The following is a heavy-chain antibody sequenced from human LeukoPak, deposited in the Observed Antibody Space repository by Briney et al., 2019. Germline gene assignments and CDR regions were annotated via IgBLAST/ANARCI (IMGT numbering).Heavy chain of an antibody. CDR3: ARSGYYGSENDY. CDR2: INHSGST. J-gene: IGHJ4*02. Sequence: NSSGTLSLTCAVYGGSFSGYYWSWIRQPPGKGLEWIGEINHSGSTNYNPSLKSRVTISVDTSKNQFSLKLSSVTAADTAVYYCARSGYYGSENDYWGQGTLVTVSS. V-gene: IGHV4-34*01. CDR1: GGSFSGYY. D-gene: IGHD3-10*01.